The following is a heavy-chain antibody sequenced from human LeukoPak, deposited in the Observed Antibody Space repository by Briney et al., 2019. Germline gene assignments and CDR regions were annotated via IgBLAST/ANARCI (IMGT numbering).Heavy chain of an antibody. Sequence: GGSLRLSCAASGFTFSSYAMSWVRQAPGKGLEWVSAISGSGGSTYYADSVKGLFTISRDNSKNTLYLQMNSLRAEDTAVYYCAKDQGYGDYEMDYYGMDVWGQGTTVTVSS. D-gene: IGHD4-17*01. CDR2: ISGSGGST. J-gene: IGHJ6*02. CDR1: GFTFSSYA. CDR3: AKDQGYGDYEMDYYGMDV. V-gene: IGHV3-23*01.